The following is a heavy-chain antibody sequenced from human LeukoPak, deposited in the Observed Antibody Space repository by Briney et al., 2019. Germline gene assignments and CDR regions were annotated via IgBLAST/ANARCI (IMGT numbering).Heavy chain of an antibody. CDR1: GGSFSGYY. CDR3: ARRNGQDIVPTFRRRYYFDY. D-gene: IGHD5-12*01. J-gene: IGHJ4*02. V-gene: IGHV4-59*01. CDR2: IYYSGST. Sequence: SETLSLTCAVYGGSFSGYYWSWIRQPPGKGLEWIGYIYYSGSTNYNPSLKSRVTISVDTSKNQFSLKLSSVTAADTAVFYCARRNGQDIVPTFRRRYYFDYWGQGTLVTVSS.